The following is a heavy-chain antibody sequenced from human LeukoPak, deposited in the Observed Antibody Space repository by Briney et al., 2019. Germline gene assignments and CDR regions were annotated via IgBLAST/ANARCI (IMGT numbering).Heavy chain of an antibody. Sequence: PGGSLRLSCAPSGFTFSRHGMHWVRQAPGKGLEWVSAISGSGGSTYYADSVKGRFTISRDNSKNTLYLQMNSLRAEDTAVYYCAKQLWFGELHVWGQGTLVTVSS. CDR1: GFTFSRHG. CDR3: AKQLWFGELHV. V-gene: IGHV3-23*01. CDR2: ISGSGGST. D-gene: IGHD3-10*01. J-gene: IGHJ4*02.